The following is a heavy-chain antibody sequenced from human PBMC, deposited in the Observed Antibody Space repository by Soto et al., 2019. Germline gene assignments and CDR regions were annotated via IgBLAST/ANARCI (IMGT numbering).Heavy chain of an antibody. D-gene: IGHD6-19*01. CDR2: IGGGGGST. CDR1: GFTFNNYA. Sequence: PGGSLRLSCAASGFTFNNYAIGWVRQAPGKGLEWVSAIGGGGGSTYYADSVKGRFTISRDNSRNTLYLQMNSLRAEDTAVYFCAKTAEAVAGTVYGYWGQGNLVTVSS. CDR3: AKTAEAVAGTVYGY. V-gene: IGHV3-23*01. J-gene: IGHJ4*02.